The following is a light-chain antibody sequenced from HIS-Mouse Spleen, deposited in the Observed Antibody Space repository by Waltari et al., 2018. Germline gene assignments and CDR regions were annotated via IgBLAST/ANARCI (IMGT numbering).Light chain of an antibody. V-gene: IGLV2-23*03. CDR1: SSAVGSYNL. CDR2: EGS. J-gene: IGLJ3*02. CDR3: CSYAGSSTFGV. Sequence: QSALTQPASVSGSPGQSITISCTGTSSAVGSYNLVSWYQQHPGKAPNLMIYEGSKRPSGVSNRFSGSKSGNTASLTISGLQAEDEADYYCCSYAGSSTFGVFGGGTKLTVL.